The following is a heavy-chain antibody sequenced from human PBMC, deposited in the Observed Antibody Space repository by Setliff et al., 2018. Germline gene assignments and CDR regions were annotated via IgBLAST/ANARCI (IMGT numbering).Heavy chain of an antibody. Sequence: GGSLRLSCAASGFTFDDFAMHWVRRAPRKGLEWVSGGSTGKTDYADSVKGRFTMSRDSSTNTLYLQMNSLRGEDTAVYYCAKGCHAGCFWSDCWGQGTLVTVSS. CDR2: GSTGKT. D-gene: IGHD2-15*01. CDR1: GFTFDDFA. J-gene: IGHJ4*02. CDR3: AKGCHAGCFWSDC. V-gene: IGHV3-23*01.